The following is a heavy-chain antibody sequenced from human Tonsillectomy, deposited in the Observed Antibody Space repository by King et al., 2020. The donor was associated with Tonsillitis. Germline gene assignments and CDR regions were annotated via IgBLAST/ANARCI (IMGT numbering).Heavy chain of an antibody. CDR1: GFTFSDAW. V-gene: IGHV3-15*01. CDR2: IKSKTDGGTT. CDR3: TTVDGTPAYCGGDCAGGMDV. Sequence: QLVQSGGGLVKPGGSLRLSCAASGFTFSDAWMSWVRQAPGKGLEWVGRIKSKTDGGTTDYAAPVKGRFTISRDDSKNTLYLQMNSLKTEDTAVYYCTTVDGTPAYCGGDCAGGMDVWGQGTTVTVSS. D-gene: IGHD2-21*02. J-gene: IGHJ6*02.